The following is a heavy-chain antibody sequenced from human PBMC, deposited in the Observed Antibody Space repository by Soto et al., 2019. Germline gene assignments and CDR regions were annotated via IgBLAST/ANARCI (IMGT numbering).Heavy chain of an antibody. Sequence: ASVKVSCKASGYTFTSYDINWVRQATGQGLEWMGWMNPNSGNTGYAQKFQGRVTMTRNTSISTAYMELSSLRSEDTAVYYCAREPRVGWIAARRGWFDPWGQGTLVTVSS. CDR1: GYTFTSYD. V-gene: IGHV1-8*01. D-gene: IGHD6-6*01. CDR3: AREPRVGWIAARRGWFDP. CDR2: MNPNSGNT. J-gene: IGHJ5*02.